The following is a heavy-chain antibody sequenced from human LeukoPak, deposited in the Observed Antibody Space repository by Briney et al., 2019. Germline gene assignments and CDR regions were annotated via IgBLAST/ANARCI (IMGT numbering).Heavy chain of an antibody. CDR1: GGSVSTMNW. CDR2: IFHTGST. CDR3: ARGGRFRSAGSVGY. V-gene: IGHV4-4*02. Sequence: SETLSLTCGVSGGSVSTMNWWSWVRQSPGKGLEWIGEIFHTGSTNYNPSLNSRVTISVDTSKNQFSLKLSSVTAADTAVYYWARGGRFRSAGSVGYWGQGTLVTVSS. D-gene: IGHD5/OR15-5a*01. J-gene: IGHJ4*02.